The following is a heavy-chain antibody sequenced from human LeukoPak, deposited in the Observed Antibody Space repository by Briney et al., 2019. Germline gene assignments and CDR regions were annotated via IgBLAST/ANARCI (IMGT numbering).Heavy chain of an antibody. CDR2: INHSGST. V-gene: IGHV4-34*01. CDR1: GGSFSGYY. CDR3: ARSAPEGLPRSGSFDY. J-gene: IGHJ4*02. D-gene: IGHD3-3*01. Sequence: SETLSLTCAVYGGSFSGYYWSWIRQPPGKGLEWIGEINHSGSTNYNPSLKSRVTISVDTSKNQFSLKLSSVTAADTAVYYCARSAPEGLPRSGSFDYWGQGTLVTASS.